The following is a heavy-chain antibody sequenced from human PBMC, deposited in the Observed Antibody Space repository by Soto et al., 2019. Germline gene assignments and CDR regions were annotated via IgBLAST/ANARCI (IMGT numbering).Heavy chain of an antibody. V-gene: IGHV1-24*01. Sequence: ASVKVSCKGSGYTLTELSMHWVRQAPGKGLEWMGGFDPEDGETIYAQKFQGRVTMTEDTSTDTACMELSSLRSEDTAVYYCAIIPRYGSGSYNPSRSWGQGTLVTAPQ. D-gene: IGHD3-10*01. CDR3: AIIPRYGSGSYNPSRS. J-gene: IGHJ5*02. CDR1: GYTLTELS. CDR2: FDPEDGET.